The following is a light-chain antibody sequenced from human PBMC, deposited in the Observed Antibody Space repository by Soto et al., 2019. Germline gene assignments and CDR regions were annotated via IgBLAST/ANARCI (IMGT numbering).Light chain of an antibody. V-gene: IGKV1-5*03. CDR3: QHYNDYSRI. Sequence: DIQMTQSPSTLSASIGDRVTITCRASQSISSWLAWYQQKPGKAPKLLIYMASNLQSGVPSRFSGSGSGTEFTITISRVHPDDFATYYCQHYNDYSRIFGQGTKVEIK. J-gene: IGKJ1*01. CDR2: MAS. CDR1: QSISSW.